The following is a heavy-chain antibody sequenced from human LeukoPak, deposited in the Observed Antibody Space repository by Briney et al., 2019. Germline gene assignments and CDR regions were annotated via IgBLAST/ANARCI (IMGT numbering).Heavy chain of an antibody. CDR1: GFTFSSYA. CDR2: ISYDGSNK. Sequence: GGSLGLSCAASGFTFSSYAMHWVRQAPGKGLEWVAVISYDGSNKYYADSVKGRFTISRDNSKNTLYLQMNSLRAEDTAVYYCARFDIVVVVAATGALDYWGQGTLVTVSS. J-gene: IGHJ4*02. V-gene: IGHV3-30-3*01. D-gene: IGHD2-15*01. CDR3: ARFDIVVVVAATGALDY.